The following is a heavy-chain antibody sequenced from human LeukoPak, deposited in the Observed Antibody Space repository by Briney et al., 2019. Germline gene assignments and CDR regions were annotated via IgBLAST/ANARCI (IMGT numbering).Heavy chain of an antibody. J-gene: IGHJ3*02. V-gene: IGHV3-21*01. CDR2: ISGSSSDI. CDR1: GFTFSSYS. Sequence: TGWSLRLSCAASGFTFSSYSMNWVRQAPGKGLEWVSSISGSSSDIYYADSVKGRFTVSRDNAKNSLYLQMNNLRAEDTAVYYCARAPPDIWGQGTTVTVSS. CDR3: ARAPPDI.